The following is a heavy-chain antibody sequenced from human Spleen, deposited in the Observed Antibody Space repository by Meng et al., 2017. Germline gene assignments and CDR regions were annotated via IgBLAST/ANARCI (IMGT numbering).Heavy chain of an antibody. Sequence: ASVKVSCKPSGYNFPDYYMHWVRQAPGQGLEWMGWINPNSGGTNYAQKFQGRVTMTRDTSISTAYMELSRLRSDDTAMYYCARDEDISAAGKLFGDYWGQGTLVTVSS. CDR2: INPNSGGT. CDR1: GYNFPDYY. V-gene: IGHV1-2*02. D-gene: IGHD6-25*01. J-gene: IGHJ4*02. CDR3: ARDEDISAAGKLFGDY.